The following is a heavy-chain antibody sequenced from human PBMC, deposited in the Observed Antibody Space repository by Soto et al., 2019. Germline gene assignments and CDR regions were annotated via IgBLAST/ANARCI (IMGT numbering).Heavy chain of an antibody. CDR2: ITYNGRT. V-gene: IGHV4-31*03. CDR3: ERERQVGPSSGRFDP. CDR1: GDSINSDSVY. J-gene: IGHJ5*02. Sequence: SLSLTCSVNGDSINSDSVYWSWIRQSPGKGLEYIGYITYNGRTFYNPSLKSRVTMSVDTPKNQFSLEVRSVTAADTAVYYCERERQVGPSSGRFDPWGQGTLVTVYS.